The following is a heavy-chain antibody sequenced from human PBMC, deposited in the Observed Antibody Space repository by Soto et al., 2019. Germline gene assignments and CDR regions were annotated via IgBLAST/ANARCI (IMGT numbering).Heavy chain of an antibody. CDR1: GFPFSSYA. CDR3: GKGGYYSVFDI. J-gene: IGHJ3*02. V-gene: IGHV3-23*01. Sequence: EMQLLESGGGLVQPGGSLRLSCVASGFPFSSYAMSWVRQTPGQGLEWVSGISGSGVLTYYADSVKGRFTISRDNSNKPSAPARAHLESEEPALFFLGKGGYYSVFDIWGQGTMVTVSA. D-gene: IGHD3-16*01. CDR2: ISGSGVLT.